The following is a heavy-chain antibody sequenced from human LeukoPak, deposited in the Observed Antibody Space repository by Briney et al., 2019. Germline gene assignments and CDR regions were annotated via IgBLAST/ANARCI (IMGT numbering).Heavy chain of an antibody. CDR3: ALLWFGEYPNVVFDP. D-gene: IGHD3-10*01. CDR2: INPNSGGT. V-gene: IGHV1-2*02. Sequence: ASVKVSCKASGYTFTGYYMHWVRQAPGQGLEWMGWINPNSGGTNYAQKFQGRVTMTRDTSISTAYMELSRLRSDDTAVYYCALLWFGEYPNVVFDPWGQGTLVTVSS. CDR1: GYTFTGYY. J-gene: IGHJ5*02.